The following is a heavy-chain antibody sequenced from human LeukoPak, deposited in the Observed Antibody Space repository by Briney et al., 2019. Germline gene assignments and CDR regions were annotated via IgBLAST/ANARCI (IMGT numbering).Heavy chain of an antibody. CDR1: GFTFSSYG. V-gene: IGHV3-30*02. CDR2: IRYDGSNK. CDR3: AKDREMATIIDY. J-gene: IGHJ4*02. Sequence: GGSLXLSCAASGFTFSSYGMHWVRQAPGKGLEWVAFIRYDGSNKYYADSVKGGFTISRDNSKNTLYLQMNSLRAEDTAVYYCAKDREMATIIDYWGQGTLVTVSS. D-gene: IGHD5-24*01.